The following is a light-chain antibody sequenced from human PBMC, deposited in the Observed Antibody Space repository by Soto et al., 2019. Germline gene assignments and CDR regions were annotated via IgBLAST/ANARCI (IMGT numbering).Light chain of an antibody. CDR3: QQYHRSSIT. CDR2: DAS. Sequence: MTQSPSSLSASTGDRVTITCRASQSLNNELAWYQQKPGKAPNLLMYDASTLERGVPSRFSGTGSGTEFTLTISSLQPDDFATYYCQQYHRSSITFGQGTRLEIK. CDR1: QSLNNE. J-gene: IGKJ5*01. V-gene: IGKV1-5*01.